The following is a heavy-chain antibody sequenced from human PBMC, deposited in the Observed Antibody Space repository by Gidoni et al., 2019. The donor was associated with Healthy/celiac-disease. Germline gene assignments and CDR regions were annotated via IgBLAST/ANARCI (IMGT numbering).Heavy chain of an antibody. D-gene: IGHD3-16*01. CDR1: GSTFSSYA. CDR2: IAYDGSNK. CDR3: ARDRERLGELYYFDY. V-gene: IGHV3-30-3*01. Sequence: QGQLVESGGGVVQPGRSLRLPWAASGSTFSSYAMHWVRQAPGKGLEWVAVIAYDGSNKYYADSVKGRFTISRDNSKNTLYLQMNSLRAEDTAVYYCARDRERLGELYYFDYWGQGTLVTVSS. J-gene: IGHJ4*02.